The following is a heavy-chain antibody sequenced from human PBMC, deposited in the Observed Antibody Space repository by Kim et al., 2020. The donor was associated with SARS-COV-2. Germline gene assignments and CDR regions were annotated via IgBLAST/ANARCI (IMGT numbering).Heavy chain of an antibody. Sequence: GGSLRLSCAASGFTFSSYAMSWVRQAPGKGLEWVSAISGSGGSTNYADSVKGRFTISRDNSKNTLYLQMNSLRAEDTAVYYCAKGFREQWAPLWYWGQGALVTVSS. D-gene: IGHD6-19*01. CDR2: ISGSGGST. V-gene: IGHV3-23*01. J-gene: IGHJ4*02. CDR1: GFTFSSYA. CDR3: AKGFREQWAPLWY.